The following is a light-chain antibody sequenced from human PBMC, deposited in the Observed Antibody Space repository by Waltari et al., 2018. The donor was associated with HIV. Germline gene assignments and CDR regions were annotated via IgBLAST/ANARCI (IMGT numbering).Light chain of an antibody. V-gene: IGKV2-40*01. CDR2: TLS. CDR1: QSLLDSDNGNTN. Sequence: DIVMNKTPLSLPVTPGEPATIPCRPSQSLLDSDNGNTNLEWYLQKPGQSPQLLIYTLSYRASGVPDRFSGSGSDTDFTLRISRVEAEDVGVYYCMQRLEFPHSFGQGTKLEIK. CDR3: MQRLEFPHS. J-gene: IGKJ2*03.